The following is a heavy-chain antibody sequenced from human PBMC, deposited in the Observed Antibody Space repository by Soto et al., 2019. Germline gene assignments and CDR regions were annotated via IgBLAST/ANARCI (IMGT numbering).Heavy chain of an antibody. CDR3: ATGIIAAAGTVWFDP. Sequence: ASVKVSCKVSGYTLTELSMHWVRQAPGKGLEWMGGFDPEDGETIYAQKFQGRVTMTEDTSTDTAYMKLSSLRSEDTAVYYCATGIIAAAGTVWFDPWGQGTLVTVSS. D-gene: IGHD6-13*01. CDR1: GYTLTELS. CDR2: FDPEDGET. J-gene: IGHJ5*02. V-gene: IGHV1-24*01.